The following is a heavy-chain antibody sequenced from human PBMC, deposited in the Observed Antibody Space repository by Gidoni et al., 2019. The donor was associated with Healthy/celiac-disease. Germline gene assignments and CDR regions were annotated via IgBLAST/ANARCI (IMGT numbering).Heavy chain of an antibody. J-gene: IGHJ4*02. V-gene: IGHV1-69*10. D-gene: IGHD6-13*01. CDR1: GGTFSSYA. CDR3: AREIAAAGHAKPFDY. Sequence: QVQLVQSGAEVKKPGSSVKVSCKASGGTFSSYAISWVRQAPGQGLEWMGGIIPILGIANYAQKFQGRVTITADKSTSTAYMELSSLRSEDTAVYYCAREIAAAGHAKPFDYWGQGTLVTVSS. CDR2: IIPILGIA.